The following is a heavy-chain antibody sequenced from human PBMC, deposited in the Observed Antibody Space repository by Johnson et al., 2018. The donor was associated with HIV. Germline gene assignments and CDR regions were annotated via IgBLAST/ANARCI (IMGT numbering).Heavy chain of an antibody. CDR3: ARASYYYGSADI. CDR1: GFSFSDYY. J-gene: IGHJ3*02. V-gene: IGHV3-11*04. Sequence: QVQLVESGGGLVKPGGSLRLSCAASGFSFSDYYMSWIRQAPGKGLEWVSYISGSGSNIYYADSVKGRFTISRDNAKQSLFLQMNSLRAEDTAVYYCARASYYYGSADIWGQGTMVTVSS. D-gene: IGHD3-10*01. CDR2: ISGSGSNI.